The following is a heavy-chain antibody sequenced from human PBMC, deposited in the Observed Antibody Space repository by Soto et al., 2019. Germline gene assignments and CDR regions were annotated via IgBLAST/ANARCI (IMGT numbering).Heavy chain of an antibody. CDR2: IYYSGST. Sequence: PSETLSLTCTVSGCSISSYYLSLIRQPPGKGLEWIGYIYYSGSTNYNPSLKSRVTISVDTSKNQFSLKLSSVTAADTAVYYCARALDYGDYYFDYWGQGTLVTVSS. CDR3: ARALDYGDYYFDY. CDR1: GCSISSYY. V-gene: IGHV4-59*01. D-gene: IGHD4-17*01. J-gene: IGHJ4*02.